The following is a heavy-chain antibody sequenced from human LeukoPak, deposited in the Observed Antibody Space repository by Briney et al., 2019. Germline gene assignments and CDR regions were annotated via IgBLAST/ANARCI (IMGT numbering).Heavy chain of an antibody. CDR2: IYTSGST. Sequence: SQTLSLTCTVSGGSISNGSYYWSWIRQPAGKGLEWIGRIYTSGSTNYNPSLKSRVTISVDTSKNQFSLKLTSVTAADTAMYYCARSEEMAALFDYWGQGTLVTVSS. J-gene: IGHJ4*02. D-gene: IGHD5-24*01. CDR1: GGSISNGSYY. V-gene: IGHV4-61*02. CDR3: ARSEEMAALFDY.